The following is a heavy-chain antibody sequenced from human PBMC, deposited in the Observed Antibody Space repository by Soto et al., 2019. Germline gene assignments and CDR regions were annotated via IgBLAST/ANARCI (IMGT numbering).Heavy chain of an antibody. CDR1: GCTFSSYA. V-gene: IGHV3-23*01. J-gene: IGHJ5*02. D-gene: IGHD6-6*01. CDR2: ISGSGGST. CDR3: AKERSVTIAARRSFGFDP. Sequence: LRLSCAAAGCTFSSYAMSLVGQAPRNGLEWVSAISGSGGSTYYADSVKGRFTISRDNSKNTLYLQMNSLRAEDTAVYYCAKERSVTIAARRSFGFDPWGQGTLVTVSS.